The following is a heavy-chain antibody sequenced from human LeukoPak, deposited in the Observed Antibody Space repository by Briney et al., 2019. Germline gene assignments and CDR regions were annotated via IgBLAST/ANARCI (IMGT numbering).Heavy chain of an antibody. J-gene: IGHJ4*02. CDR2: IGYDGTTK. Sequence: GGSLRLSCTASGFTLTNHGIQWVRQAPGKGLEWVAFIGYDGTTKYFGASVKGRFTISRDTSKNTVYLQMNTLRLEDTAVYYCAKDVRGDDHRYFDYWGQGTLVTVSS. D-gene: IGHD3-10*02. CDR3: AKDVRGDDHRYFDY. CDR1: GFTLTNHG. V-gene: IGHV3-30*02.